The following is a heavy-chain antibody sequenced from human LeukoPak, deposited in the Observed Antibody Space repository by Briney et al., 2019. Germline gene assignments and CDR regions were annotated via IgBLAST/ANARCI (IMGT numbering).Heavy chain of an antibody. V-gene: IGHV3-23*01. D-gene: IGHD2-2*01. J-gene: IGHJ4*02. Sequence: GGSLRLSCAASGFTFSSYGMSWVRQAPGKGLEWVSAISGSGGSTYYADSVKGRFSISRDNSKNTLYLQMNSLRAEDTAVYYCARYCGSRSCQMGAAFFDYWGQGTLVTVSS. CDR2: ISGSGGST. CDR1: GFTFSSYG. CDR3: ARYCGSRSCQMGAAFFDY.